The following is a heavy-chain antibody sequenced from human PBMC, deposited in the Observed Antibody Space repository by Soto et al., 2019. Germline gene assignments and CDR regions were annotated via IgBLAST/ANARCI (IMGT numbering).Heavy chain of an antibody. D-gene: IGHD3-16*02. CDR3: AKRMITFGGVIGPKDY. CDR1: GGSFSGYY. V-gene: IGHV4-34*01. CDR2: INHSGST. Sequence: PSETLSLTCAVYGGSFSGYYWSWIRQPPGKGLEWIGEINHSGSTNYNPSLKSRVTISRDNSKNTLYLQMNSLRAEDTAVYYCAKRMITFGGVIGPKDYWGQGTLVTVSS. J-gene: IGHJ4*02.